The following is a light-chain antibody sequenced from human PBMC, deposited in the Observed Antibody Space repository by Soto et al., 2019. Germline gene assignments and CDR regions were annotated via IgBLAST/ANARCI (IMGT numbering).Light chain of an antibody. J-gene: IGKJ4*01. CDR2: GAS. CDR3: QQYGSSPT. CDR1: QSVSSNF. V-gene: IGKV3-20*01. Sequence: EIVLTQSPGTLSLSPGERATLSCRASQSVSSNFLSWYQQKPGQAPGLLIYGASSRATGIPDRFSGSGSGTDFTLTISRLEPEDFAVYYCQQYGSSPTFGGGTKVEIK.